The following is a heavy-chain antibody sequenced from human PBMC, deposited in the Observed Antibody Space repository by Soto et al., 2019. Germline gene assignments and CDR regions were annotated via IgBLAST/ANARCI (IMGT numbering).Heavy chain of an antibody. CDR2: IYHSGST. Sequence: QLQLQESGSGLVKPSQTLSLTCAVSGGSISSGGYSWSWIRQPPGKGLEWIGYIYHSGSTYYNPSLKSRVTISVDRSKNQFSRKLSSVTAADTAVYYCARSGCSGGSCYSVPFDYWGQGTLVTVSS. J-gene: IGHJ4*02. CDR3: ARSGCSGGSCYSVPFDY. D-gene: IGHD2-15*01. CDR1: GGSISSGGYS. V-gene: IGHV4-30-2*01.